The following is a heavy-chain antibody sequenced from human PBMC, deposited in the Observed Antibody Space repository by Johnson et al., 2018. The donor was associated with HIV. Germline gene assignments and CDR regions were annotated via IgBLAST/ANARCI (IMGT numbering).Heavy chain of an antibody. CDR1: GFTFDDYA. V-gene: IGHV3-9*01. CDR2: ISWNSGSI. J-gene: IGHJ3*02. CDR3: AKDLGDAVGDTHDAFDI. Sequence: VQLVESGGGLVQPGRSLRLSCAASGFTFDDYAMHWVRQAPGKGLEWVSGISWNSGSIGYADSVKGRFTISRDNSKNTLYLQMNSLRAEDTALYYCAKDLGDAVGDTHDAFDIWGQGTMVTVSS. D-gene: IGHD1-26*01.